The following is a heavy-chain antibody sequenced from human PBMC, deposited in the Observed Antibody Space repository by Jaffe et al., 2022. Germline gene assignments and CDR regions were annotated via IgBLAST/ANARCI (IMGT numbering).Heavy chain of an antibody. Sequence: QVQLQQWGAGLLKPSETLSLTCAVYGGSFSGYYWSWIRQPPGKGLEWIGEINHSGSTNYNPSLKSRVTISVDTSKNQFSLKLSSVTAADTAVYYCARGGKPVPKYCSGGSCYRGPIHWFDPWGQGTLVTVSS. J-gene: IGHJ5*02. CDR1: GGSFSGYY. CDR2: INHSGST. D-gene: IGHD2-15*01. V-gene: IGHV4-34*01. CDR3: ARGGKPVPKYCSGGSCYRGPIHWFDP.